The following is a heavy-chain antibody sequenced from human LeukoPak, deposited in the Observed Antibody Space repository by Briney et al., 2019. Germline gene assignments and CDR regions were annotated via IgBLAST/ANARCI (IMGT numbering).Heavy chain of an antibody. Sequence: PSETLSLTCTVSGGSISSYYWGWIRQPPGKGLEWIGSFLYSGGTYYNPSLKSRVTISADTSKNQFSLNLYSVTAADTAVYYCARLSTFYYYAMDVWGQGTTVTVSS. CDR3: ARLSTFYYYAMDV. J-gene: IGHJ6*02. CDR2: FLYSGGT. CDR1: GGSISSYY. V-gene: IGHV4-39*01.